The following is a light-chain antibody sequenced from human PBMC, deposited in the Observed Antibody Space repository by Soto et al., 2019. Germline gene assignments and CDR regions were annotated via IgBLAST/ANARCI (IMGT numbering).Light chain of an antibody. V-gene: IGLV2-11*01. Sequence: QSALTQPRSVSGSPGQSVTISCTGTSSDVGAYNYVSWYQHHPGKAPKVMIYDVSELPSGVPDRFSGSKSDNKASLTISGLQDEDEADYYCCSYAGSYSWVFGGGTKLTVL. CDR1: SSDVGAYNY. CDR2: DVS. J-gene: IGLJ3*02. CDR3: CSYAGSYSWV.